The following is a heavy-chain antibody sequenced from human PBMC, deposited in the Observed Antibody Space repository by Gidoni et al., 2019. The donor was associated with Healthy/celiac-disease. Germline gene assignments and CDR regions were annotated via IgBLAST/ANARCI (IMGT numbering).Heavy chain of an antibody. CDR2: IKQDGSEK. CDR3: ARDEFSDS. Sequence: EVQLVESGGGLVQPGGSLRLSCAASGFTFRSCWMILVRQAPGKGLEWVANIKQDGSEKYYVDSGKGRFTISRDNAKNSRYLQMNSLRAEDTAVYYCARDEFSDSWGQGTLVTVSS. CDR1: GFTFRSCW. V-gene: IGHV3-7*01. D-gene: IGHD3-10*01. J-gene: IGHJ4*02.